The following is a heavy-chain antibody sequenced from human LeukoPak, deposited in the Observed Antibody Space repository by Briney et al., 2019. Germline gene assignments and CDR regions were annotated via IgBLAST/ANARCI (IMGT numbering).Heavy chain of an antibody. CDR3: ARRVWFGELGYFDY. CDR2: MNPNSGNR. CDR1: GYTFTSYG. J-gene: IGHJ4*02. D-gene: IGHD3-10*01. Sequence: ASVKVSCKASGYTFTSYGISWVRQAPGQGLEWMGWMNPNSGNRGYAQNFQGRLTMTRNTSISTAYMELSSLRSDDTAMYYCARRVWFGELGYFDYWGQGTLVTVSS. V-gene: IGHV1-8*02.